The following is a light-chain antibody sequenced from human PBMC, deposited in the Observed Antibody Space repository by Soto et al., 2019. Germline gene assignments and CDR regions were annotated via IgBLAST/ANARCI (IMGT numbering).Light chain of an antibody. Sequence: SYELTQPPSVSVSPGQTASITCSGDKLGEKYACWYQQKPGQSPVLVIYLDTKRPSGIPERFSGSNSGNTATLTISGTQAMDEADYYCQAWDSTTADVVFGGGTQLTVL. CDR1: KLGEKY. V-gene: IGLV3-1*01. J-gene: IGLJ2*01. CDR2: LDT. CDR3: QAWDSTTADVV.